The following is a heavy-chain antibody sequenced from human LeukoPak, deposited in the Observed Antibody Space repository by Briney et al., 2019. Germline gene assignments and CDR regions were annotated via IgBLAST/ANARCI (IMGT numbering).Heavy chain of an antibody. CDR2: LSYTRKT. V-gene: IGHV4-59*02. D-gene: IGHD2/OR15-2a*01. Sequence: AETLSLTCNVSGVSVSTSHWNWIRQRPGKGLEWIGCLSYTRKTDYNPSLKSRVSISLGLSNNHFSLKLTSVTAADTAVYYCSEGYFEPFDHWGQGILVTVSS. CDR3: SEGYFEPFDH. J-gene: IGHJ4*02. CDR1: GVSVSTSH.